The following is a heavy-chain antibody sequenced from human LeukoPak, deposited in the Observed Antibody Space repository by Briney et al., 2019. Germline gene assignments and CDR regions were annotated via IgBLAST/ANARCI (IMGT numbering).Heavy chain of an antibody. CDR3: ARLGTSGYDSWFDP. D-gene: IGHD5-12*01. J-gene: IGHJ5*02. V-gene: IGHV5-51*01. Sequence: GESLKISCKGSGYRFSSYWIGWVRQMPGKGLEWRGIIYPGGSDSRYSPSFQGQVTISADKSISTAYLQWSSLKASDSAMHYCARLGTSGYDSWFDPSGQGTLVTVSS. CDR2: IYPGGSDS. CDR1: GYRFSSYW.